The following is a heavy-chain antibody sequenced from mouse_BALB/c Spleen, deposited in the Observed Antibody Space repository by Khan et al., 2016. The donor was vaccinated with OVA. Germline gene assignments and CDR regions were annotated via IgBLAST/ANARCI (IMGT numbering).Heavy chain of an antibody. CDR2: ISPGDGYI. J-gene: IGHJ2*01. Sequence: QVQLQQSDAELVKPGASVKISCKASGYTFTDHAIHWVKQKPEQGLEWIGYISPGDGYIRYNEKFRGKATLTADKSSSTAYIQFNSLTYEDNAVYLCKRSHSFFDYWGQGTTLTVSS. CDR1: GYTFTDHA. V-gene: IGHV1S53*02. CDR3: KRSHSFFDY.